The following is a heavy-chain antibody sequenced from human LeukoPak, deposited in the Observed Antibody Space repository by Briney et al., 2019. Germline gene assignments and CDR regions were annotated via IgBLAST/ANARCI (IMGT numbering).Heavy chain of an antibody. V-gene: IGHV5-51*01. D-gene: IGHD3-22*01. CDR3: ARHYYDSSGYYTTYAFDI. CDR1: GYSFISYW. J-gene: IGHJ3*02. Sequence: GESLKISCKGSGYSFISYWIDWVRQRPGKGLGWMGIIYPGYSDTRYSPSFQGQVTISADKSISTAYLQWSSLKASDTAMYYCARHYYDSSGYYTTYAFDIWGQGAMVTVSS. CDR2: IYPGYSDT.